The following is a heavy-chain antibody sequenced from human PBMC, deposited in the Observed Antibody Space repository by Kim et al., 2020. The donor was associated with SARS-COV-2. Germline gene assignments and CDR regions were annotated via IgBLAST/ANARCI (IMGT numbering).Heavy chain of an antibody. V-gene: IGHV3-30-3*01. CDR2: ISYDGSNK. CDR3: ARVRWQYQLLSIDY. Sequence: GGSLRLSCAASGFTFSSYAMHWVRQAPGKGLEWVAVISYDGSNKYYADSVKGRFTISRDNSKNTLYLQMNSLRAEDTAVYYCARVRWQYQLLSIDYWGQGTLVTVSS. CDR1: GFTFSSYA. J-gene: IGHJ4*02. D-gene: IGHD2-2*01.